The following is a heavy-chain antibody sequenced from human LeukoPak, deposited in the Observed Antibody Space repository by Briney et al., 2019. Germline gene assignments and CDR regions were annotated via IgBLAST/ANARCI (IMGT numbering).Heavy chain of an antibody. V-gene: IGHV4-59*01. CDR3: AGDEGSGWPFDY. Sequence: PSETLSLTCTVSGGSISSYYWSWLRQPPGKGLEWIGYIYYSGSTNYNPSLKSRVTISVDTSKNQFSLKLSSVTAADTAVYYCAGDEGSGWPFDYWGQGTLVTVSS. CDR2: IYYSGST. J-gene: IGHJ4*02. CDR1: GGSISSYY. D-gene: IGHD6-19*01.